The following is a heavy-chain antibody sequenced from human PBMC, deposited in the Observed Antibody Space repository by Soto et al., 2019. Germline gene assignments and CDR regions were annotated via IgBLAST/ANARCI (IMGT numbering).Heavy chain of an antibody. CDR2: FDPEDGET. Sequence: ASVKVSCKISGSTLTELSVRWVRQAPGKGLEWMGGFDPEDGETIYAQKFQGRVTMTEDTSTDTAYMELSSLRPEDTAVYYCATSEGILERYYDFWSGPTKYYFDYWGQGTLVTVSS. CDR1: GSTLTELS. J-gene: IGHJ4*02. D-gene: IGHD3-3*01. CDR3: ATSEGILERYYDFWSGPTKYYFDY. V-gene: IGHV1-24*01.